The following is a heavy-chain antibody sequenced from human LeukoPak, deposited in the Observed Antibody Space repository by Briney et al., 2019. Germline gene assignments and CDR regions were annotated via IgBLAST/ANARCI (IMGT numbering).Heavy chain of an antibody. V-gene: IGHV1-18*01. CDR3: XXXXXPAAMPYYYYYMDV. CDR1: GYTFTSYG. J-gene: IGHJ6*03. Sequence: ASVKVSCKASGYTFTSYGISWVRQAPGQGLEWMGWISAYNGNTNYAQKLQGRVTMTTDTSTSTAYMELRSLRSDDTAVYYCXXXXXPAAMPYYYYYMDVWGKGTTVTVSS. CDR2: ISAYNGNT. D-gene: IGHD2-2*01.